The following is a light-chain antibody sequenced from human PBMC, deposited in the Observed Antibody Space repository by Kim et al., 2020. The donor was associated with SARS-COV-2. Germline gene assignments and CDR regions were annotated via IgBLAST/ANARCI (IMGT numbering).Light chain of an antibody. Sequence: LSPGERATLSCRASQSLSSSFLAWYQQKPGQAPRLLIYGASSRATGIPDRFSGSVSGTDFTLTISRLEPEDFAVYYCQQYGTSPRTFGQGTKLEI. V-gene: IGKV3-20*01. CDR2: GAS. CDR1: QSLSSSF. J-gene: IGKJ2*02. CDR3: QQYGTSPRT.